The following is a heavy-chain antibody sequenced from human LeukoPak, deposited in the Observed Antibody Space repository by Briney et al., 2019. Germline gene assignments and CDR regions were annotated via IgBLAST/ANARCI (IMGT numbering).Heavy chain of an antibody. J-gene: IGHJ4*02. CDR1: GFTFKSYG. V-gene: IGHV3-23*01. CDR3: AREGRSGYYRKGPFDY. Sequence: GGSLRLSCAASGFTFKSYGMSWVRQAPGKGLEWVSAISGSGGNTYYADSVKGRFTISRDNSKNTLYLQMNSLRAEDTALYYCAREGRSGYYRKGPFDYWGQGTLVTVSS. CDR2: ISGSGGNT. D-gene: IGHD3-22*01.